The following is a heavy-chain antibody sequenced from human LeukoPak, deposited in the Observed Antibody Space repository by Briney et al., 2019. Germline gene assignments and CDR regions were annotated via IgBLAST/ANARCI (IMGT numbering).Heavy chain of an antibody. CDR2: MSSSDDGR. D-gene: IGHD6-13*01. CDR3: ARDMGFSRQLGETDLDY. CDR1: GFSFSSYA. V-gene: IGHV3-23*01. Sequence: GGSLRLSCATSGFSFSSYAMSWVRQAPGKGLEWVSAMSSSDDGRYYAASVRGRFTISRDTSRSTLYLQMNSLRAEDAAVYYCARDMGFSRQLGETDLDYWGQGTLVTVSS. J-gene: IGHJ4*02.